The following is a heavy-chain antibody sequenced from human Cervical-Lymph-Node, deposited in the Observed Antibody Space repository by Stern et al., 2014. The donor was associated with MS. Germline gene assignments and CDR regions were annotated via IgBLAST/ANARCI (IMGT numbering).Heavy chain of an antibody. V-gene: IGHV4-59*01. J-gene: IGHJ4*02. CDR2: IYHTGRV. CDR1: GCPLRSYY. CDR3: AREGEYCSGSRCYPFLDY. D-gene: IGHD2-15*01. Sequence: VQLVESGPGLVNPSETLCLTCTVSGCPLRSYYWNWIRQAPGKGLEWLGFIYHTGRVSCNPSLESRVAMSVDTSKNQFSLTVSSVTAADTAVYYCAREGEYCSGSRCYPFLDYWGQGTLVTVSS.